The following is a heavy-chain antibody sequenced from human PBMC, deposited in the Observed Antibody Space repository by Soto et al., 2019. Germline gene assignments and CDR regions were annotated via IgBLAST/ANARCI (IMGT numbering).Heavy chain of an antibody. CDR1: GFTFSSYA. Sequence: EVQLLESGGGLVQPGGSLRLSCAASGFTFSSYAMSWVRQAPGKGLEWVSAISGSGGSTYYADSVKGRFTISRDNSKNTLYLQMNSLRGEGTAVYFCASLYESSAPGVCDACDIWGQGTMVTVSS. V-gene: IGHV3-23*01. CDR3: ASLYESSAPGVCDACDI. D-gene: IGHD3-22*01. J-gene: IGHJ3*02. CDR2: ISGSGGST.